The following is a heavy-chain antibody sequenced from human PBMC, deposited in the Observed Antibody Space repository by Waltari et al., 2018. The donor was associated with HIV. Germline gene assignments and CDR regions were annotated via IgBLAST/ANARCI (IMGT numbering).Heavy chain of an antibody. J-gene: IGHJ4*02. CDR3: ATGYSSGWYGD. V-gene: IGHV1-69*04. CDR1: GGTFSSYA. CDR2: ISPILGIA. D-gene: IGHD6-19*01. Sequence: QVQLVQSGAEVKKPGSSVKVSCKASGGTFSSYAISWVRQAPGQGLEWMGRISPILGIANYAQKCQGRVTITADKSTSTAYMELSSLRSEDTAVYYCATGYSSGWYGDWGQGTLVTVSS.